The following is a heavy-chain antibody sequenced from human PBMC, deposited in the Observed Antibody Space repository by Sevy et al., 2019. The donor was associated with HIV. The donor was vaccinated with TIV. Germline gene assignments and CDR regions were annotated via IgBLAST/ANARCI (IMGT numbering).Heavy chain of an antibody. D-gene: IGHD3-9*01. Sequence: GGSLRLSCTDSGFTFSGSAMSWVRQAPGKGLEWVSGISGSDGSTYYAASVKGRFTISRDNSKNTLFLQMNILRAGDTAVYYCAKGVTYYDILTGGLRTIRYKFDNWGQRTLVTVSS. CDR1: GFTFSGSA. J-gene: IGHJ4*02. CDR2: ISGSDGST. V-gene: IGHV3-23*01. CDR3: AKGVTYYDILTGGLRTIRYKFDN.